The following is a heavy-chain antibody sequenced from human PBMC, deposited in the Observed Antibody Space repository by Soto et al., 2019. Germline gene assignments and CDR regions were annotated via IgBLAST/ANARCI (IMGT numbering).Heavy chain of an antibody. Sequence: GGSLRLSCAASGFTFSSYAMSWVRQAPGKGLEWVSAISGSGGSTYYADSVKGRFTISRDNSTNTLYLQMNSLRAEDTAVYYCAQVPSGWLFGSDYWGQGSLVTVAS. CDR1: GFTFSSYA. J-gene: IGHJ4*02. V-gene: IGHV3-23*01. CDR2: ISGSGGST. CDR3: AQVPSGWLFGSDY. D-gene: IGHD3-9*01.